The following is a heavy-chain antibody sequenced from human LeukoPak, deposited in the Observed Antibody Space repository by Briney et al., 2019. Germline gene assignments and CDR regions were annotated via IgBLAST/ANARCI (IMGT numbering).Heavy chain of an antibody. CDR1: GGXISRSY. D-gene: IGHD3/OR15-3a*01. CDR2: LDYSGVT. CDR3: ARGGTGFYDS. Sequence: SETLSLTCTVSGGXISRSYCSWIRQPPGKGLEWIGYLDYSGVTNYNPSLKSRVTMSVDRSKNQFSLNLNSVAATDTAVYYCARGGTGFYDSWGQGTLVTVSS. J-gene: IGHJ4*02. V-gene: IGHV4-59*01.